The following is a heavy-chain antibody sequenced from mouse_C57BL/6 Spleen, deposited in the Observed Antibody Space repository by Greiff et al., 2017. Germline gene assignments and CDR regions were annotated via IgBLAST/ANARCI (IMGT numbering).Heavy chain of an antibody. D-gene: IGHD1-1*01. V-gene: IGHV5-6*01. Sequence: EVKLMESGGDLVKPGGSLKLSCAASGFTFSSYGMSWVRQTPDKRLEWVATISSGGSYTYYPDSVKGRCTISRDNAKNTLYLQMSSLKAEDTAMYVCARHKDYGSSFDYWGQGTPLTVSS. CDR1: GFTFSSYG. CDR3: ARHKDYGSSFDY. CDR2: ISSGGSYT. J-gene: IGHJ2*01.